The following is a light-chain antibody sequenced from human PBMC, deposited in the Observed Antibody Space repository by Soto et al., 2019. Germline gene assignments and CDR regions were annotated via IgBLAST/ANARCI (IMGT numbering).Light chain of an antibody. J-gene: IGKJ1*01. CDR2: GAS. Sequence: EIVLTQSPGTLSLSPGERATLSCRASQTVSSNFLAWYQEKPGRAPRLLIYGASSRATGIPDRFSGSASGTDFTLTISRLEPEDFAVYYCQQYGTSPRTFGQGTKVDIK. V-gene: IGKV3-20*01. CDR1: QTVSSNF. CDR3: QQYGTSPRT.